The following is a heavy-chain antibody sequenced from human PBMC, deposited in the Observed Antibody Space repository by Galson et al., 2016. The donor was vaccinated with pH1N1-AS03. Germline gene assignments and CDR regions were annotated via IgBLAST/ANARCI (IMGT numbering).Heavy chain of an antibody. D-gene: IGHD4-11*01. J-gene: IGHJ5*02. V-gene: IGHV3-15*01. CDR2: LKSKNDGGTA. Sequence: SLRLSCAASGLTFSTAWMSWVRQAPGKGLEWVGRLKSKNDGGTADYAAPLKGRFTISRDDSKNTLYLQMDSLETEDTAVYYCTTERNFFDPWGQGTLVTVSS. CDR1: GLTFSTAW. CDR3: TTERNFFDP.